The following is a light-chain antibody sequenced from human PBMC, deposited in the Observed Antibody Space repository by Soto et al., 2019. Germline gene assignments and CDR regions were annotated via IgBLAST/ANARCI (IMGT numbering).Light chain of an antibody. CDR3: QHYGRSPIT. Sequence: EVVLTQSPVTLSLSPGERATLSCRASQSVSSYLAWYQQKPGQAPRLLIYDVSNRATGIPARFSGSGSATDFTLTISRLEPEDFALYYCQHYGRSPITFGQGTRLEIK. CDR1: QSVSSY. J-gene: IGKJ5*01. CDR2: DVS. V-gene: IGKV3-20*01.